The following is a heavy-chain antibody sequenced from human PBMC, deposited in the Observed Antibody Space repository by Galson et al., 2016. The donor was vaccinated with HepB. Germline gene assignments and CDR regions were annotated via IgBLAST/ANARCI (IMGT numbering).Heavy chain of an antibody. D-gene: IGHD3-22*01. CDR2: ISDSGSTT. Sequence: SLRLSCAASGFTFSNYAMSWVRQAPGKGLEWVAGISDSGSTTYDADSVKGRFTISRDNSRNKLFLQMDSMRAEDTAVYYCAKDRYDSSGARFDYWGQGTLVTVSS. CDR1: GFTFSNYA. J-gene: IGHJ4*02. V-gene: IGHV3-23*01. CDR3: AKDRYDSSGARFDY.